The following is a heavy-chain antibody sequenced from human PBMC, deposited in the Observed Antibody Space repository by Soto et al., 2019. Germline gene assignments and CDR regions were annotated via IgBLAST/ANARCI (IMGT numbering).Heavy chain of an antibody. J-gene: IGHJ4*02. CDR3: ARPYSSGWYGDLDY. Sequence: WVRQAPGKGLEWVAVISYDGSNKYYADSVKGRFTISRDNSKNTMYLQMNSLRVEDTAVYYCARPYSSGWYGDLDYWGQGTLVTVSS. D-gene: IGHD6-19*01. V-gene: IGHV3-30-3*01. CDR2: ISYDGSNK.